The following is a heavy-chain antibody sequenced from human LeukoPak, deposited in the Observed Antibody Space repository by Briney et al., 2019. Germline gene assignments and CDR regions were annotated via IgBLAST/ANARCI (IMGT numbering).Heavy chain of an antibody. CDR3: ARVSRTTSYSMENYFDY. V-gene: IGHV4-38-2*01. CDR1: GYYISSGYY. CDR2: IYHTGST. Sequence: PSETLSLTCAVSGYYISSGYYWGWLRQPPGKGLEWIGSIYHTGSTSYRPSLESRVTISVDTSKNQFSLNLSSVTAADTAVYYCARVSRTTSYSMENYFDYWGQGILVTVSS. J-gene: IGHJ4*02. D-gene: IGHD1-26*01.